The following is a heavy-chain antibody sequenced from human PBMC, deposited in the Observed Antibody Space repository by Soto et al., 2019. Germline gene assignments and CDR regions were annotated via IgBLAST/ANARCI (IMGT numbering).Heavy chain of an antibody. J-gene: IGHJ6*02. CDR2: IIPIFGTA. V-gene: IGHV1-69*01. CDR1: GGTFSSYA. Sequence: QVQLVQSGAEVKKPASSVKVSCKASGGTFSSYAISWVRQAPGQGLEWMGGIIPIFGTANYAQKFQGRVTTTAEEATSTAYMERSSLRSEDTAVYYCARAPMRAAAGYYYYYGMDVWGQGTTVTVSS. CDR3: ARAPMRAAAGYYYYYGMDV. D-gene: IGHD6-13*01.